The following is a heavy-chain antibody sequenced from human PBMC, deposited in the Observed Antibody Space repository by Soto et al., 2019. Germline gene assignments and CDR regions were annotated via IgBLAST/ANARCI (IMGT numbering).Heavy chain of an antibody. D-gene: IGHD3-16*01. J-gene: IGHJ3*02. CDR3: ASTTVWKNAFEI. CDR2: FESGGSI. V-gene: IGHV3-53*01. Sequence: EVHLVESGGGLIQPGGSLRLSCAASGVTVNTNYMSWVRQSPGKGLEWVSLFESGGSIYYADSVKGRFTISRDSFKNTLSLQMNSLRVEDTAVYYCASTTVWKNAFEIWGQGTLVSVSS. CDR1: GVTVNTNY.